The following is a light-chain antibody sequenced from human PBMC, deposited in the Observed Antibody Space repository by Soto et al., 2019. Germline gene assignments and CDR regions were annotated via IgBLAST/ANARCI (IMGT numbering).Light chain of an antibody. CDR2: DAS. J-gene: IGKJ5*01. CDR1: QNINNY. Sequence: DIQMTQSPSSLSASVGARVTITCQASQNINNYLNWYQQKPGRAPKLLIYDASNLEAGVPSKFRGSGSGTDFTFTNSRLQPEDIATYYCQQYENLPTFGQGTRLEIK. CDR3: QQYENLPT. V-gene: IGKV1-33*01.